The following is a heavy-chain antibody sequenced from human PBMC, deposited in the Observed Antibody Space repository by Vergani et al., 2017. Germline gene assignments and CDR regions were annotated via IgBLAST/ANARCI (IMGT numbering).Heavy chain of an antibody. Sequence: EVQLLQSGGGVIQPGGSVRLSCAASGFTFSAYPMNWVRQAPGKGLEWVSFVSAGTKSQSYAESVRGRFTISRDSAKNSLYLQMTSLRAEDTAVYYCAREVASGYDGAWYSGTGMDVWGQGTTVTVSS. CDR1: GFTFSAYP. D-gene: IGHD2-21*02. V-gene: IGHV3-48*01. CDR2: VSAGTKSQ. J-gene: IGHJ6*01. CDR3: AREVASGYDGAWYSGTGMDV.